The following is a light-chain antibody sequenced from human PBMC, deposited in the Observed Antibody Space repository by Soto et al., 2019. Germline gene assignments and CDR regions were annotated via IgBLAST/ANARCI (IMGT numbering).Light chain of an antibody. CDR2: DVN. J-gene: IGLJ2*01. V-gene: IGLV2-11*01. CDR1: SSDVGDYNY. Sequence: QSALTQPRSVSGSPGQSVTISCTGTSSDVGDYNYVSWYQQQHPGKAPKLMIYDVNKRPSGVPDRFSGSKSGNTASLTISGLQAEDEADYYCCSYAGSYTLVFGGGTKLTVL. CDR3: CSYAGSYTLV.